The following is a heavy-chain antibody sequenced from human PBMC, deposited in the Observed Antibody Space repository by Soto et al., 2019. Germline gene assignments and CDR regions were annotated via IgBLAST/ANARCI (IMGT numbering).Heavy chain of an antibody. D-gene: IGHD3-10*01. V-gene: IGHV4-34*01. CDR3: ARCFGYLGLYYYYYYMDV. CDR2: INHSGST. Sequence: SETLSLTCAVYGGSFSGYYWSWIRQPPGKGLEWIGEINHSGSTNYNPSLKSRVTISVDTSKNQFSLKLSSVTAADTAVYYCARCFGYLGLYYYYYYMDVWGKGTTVTVSS. J-gene: IGHJ6*03. CDR1: GGSFSGYY.